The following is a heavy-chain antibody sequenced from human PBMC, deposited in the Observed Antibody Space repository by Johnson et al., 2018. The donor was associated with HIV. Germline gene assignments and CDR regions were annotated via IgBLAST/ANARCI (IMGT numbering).Heavy chain of an antibody. V-gene: IGHV3-7*01. CDR2: IKQDGSEK. D-gene: IGHD2-21*01. Sequence: VQLVVSGGGLVQPGGSLRLSCAASGFTFSSYWMSWVRQAPGKGLEWVANIKQDGSEKYYVDSVKGRFTISRDNAKNSLYLQMNSLRAEDTAVYYCARVPEGDDDAFDIWGQGTMVTVSS. J-gene: IGHJ3*02. CDR3: ARVPEGDDDAFDI. CDR1: GFTFSSYW.